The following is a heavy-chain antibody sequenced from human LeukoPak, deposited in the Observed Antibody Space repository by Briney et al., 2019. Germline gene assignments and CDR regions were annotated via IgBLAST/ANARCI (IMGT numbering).Heavy chain of an antibody. CDR2: INPTGGST. CDR1: EYTFTDYY. CDR3: ARAGSSGDYQAGSFEY. J-gene: IGHJ4*02. Sequence: AASVKVSCKASEYTFTDYYIHWVRQAPGQGLEWMGIINPTGGSTNYAQKFQGRVTMTRDMSTTTVYMDLSSLKSEDTAVYYCARAGSSGDYQAGSFEYWGQGTLVTVSS. V-gene: IGHV1-46*01. D-gene: IGHD1-26*01.